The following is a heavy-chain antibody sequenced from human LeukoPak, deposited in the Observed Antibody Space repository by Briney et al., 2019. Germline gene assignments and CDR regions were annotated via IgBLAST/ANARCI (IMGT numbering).Heavy chain of an antibody. J-gene: IGHJ5*02. CDR1: GYSISSGNY. CDR3: AKHVLLLNWFDP. CDR2: IYHSGST. V-gene: IGHV4-38-2*02. D-gene: IGHD3-10*01. Sequence: PSETLSLTCTVSGYSISSGNYWGWIRQPPGKGLEWIGSIYHSGSTYYNPSLKSRVTISVDTSKNQFSLKLSSVTAADTAVYYCAKHVLLLNWFDPWGQGTLVTVSS.